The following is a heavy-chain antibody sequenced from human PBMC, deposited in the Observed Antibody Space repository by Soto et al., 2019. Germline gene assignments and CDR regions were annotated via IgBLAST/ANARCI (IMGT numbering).Heavy chain of an antibody. CDR3: AKCAGSGWYPDY. J-gene: IGHJ4*01. D-gene: IGHD6-19*01. Sequence: EVQLLESAGGLVQPGGSLSLSCAASGFTFSSYAMRWVRQAPGKGLEWVSAISGSGANTYYADSVKGRFTISRDNSKNTLFLQLNSLRAEDTAVYYCAKCAGSGWYPDYWGHVTLVTVSS. CDR1: GFTFSSYA. V-gene: IGHV3-23*01. CDR2: ISGSGANT.